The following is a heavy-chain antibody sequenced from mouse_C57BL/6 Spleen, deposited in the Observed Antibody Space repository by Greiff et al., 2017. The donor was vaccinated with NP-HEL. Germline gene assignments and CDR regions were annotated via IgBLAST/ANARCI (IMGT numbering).Heavy chain of an antibody. CDR1: GYTFTSSG. CDR2: IYPRSGNT. CDR3: ARLYGNEVFYYAMDD. V-gene: IGHV1-81*01. J-gene: IGHJ4*01. Sequence: QVQLQQSGAELARPGASVKLSCKASGYTFTSSGISWVKQRTGQGLAWIGEIYPRSGNTYYNEKFKGKATLTADKSSSTAYMELRSLTSEDSAVYFCARLYGNEVFYYAMDDWGQGTSGTVSS. D-gene: IGHD2-1*01.